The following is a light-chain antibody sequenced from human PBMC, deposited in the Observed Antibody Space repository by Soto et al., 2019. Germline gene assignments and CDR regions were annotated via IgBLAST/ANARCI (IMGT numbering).Light chain of an antibody. Sequence: EKVLTLCRGTLSLSPGERATLSCRASQSVSSSYLAWYQQKPGQAPRLLIYGASSRATGIPDRFSGSGSGTDFTLTISRLEPEDFAVYYCQQYGSSSWTFGQGTKVDIK. CDR2: GAS. J-gene: IGKJ1*01. V-gene: IGKV3-20*01. CDR3: QQYGSSSWT. CDR1: QSVSSSY.